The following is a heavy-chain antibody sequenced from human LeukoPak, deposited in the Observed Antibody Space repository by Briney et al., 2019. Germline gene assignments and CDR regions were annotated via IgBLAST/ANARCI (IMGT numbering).Heavy chain of an antibody. CDR2: IYSSGST. Sequence: PSETLSLTCTVPGGSMSNYHWSWIRQPPGKGLEWIGYIYSSGSTNYNSSLKSRVTISVDTSKNQFSLRLSSVTAADTAVYYCARGPSGSYNWFDPWGQGTLVTVSS. D-gene: IGHD1-26*01. CDR1: GGSMSNYH. J-gene: IGHJ5*02. CDR3: ARGPSGSYNWFDP. V-gene: IGHV4-59*01.